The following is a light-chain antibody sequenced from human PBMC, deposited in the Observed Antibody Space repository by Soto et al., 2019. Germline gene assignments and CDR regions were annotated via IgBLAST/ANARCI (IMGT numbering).Light chain of an antibody. V-gene: IGKV1-5*03. Sequence: DILMTQSPATLSVSVGDRVTLSCRASQTVSSKLAWYQQKPGQAPKLLIYRASTRATGVPSRFSGSGSGTEFTLTISSLQSDDSATYYCQLCNSYSGAFGQGTKVDIK. J-gene: IGKJ1*01. CDR3: QLCNSYSGA. CDR2: RAS. CDR1: QTVSSK.